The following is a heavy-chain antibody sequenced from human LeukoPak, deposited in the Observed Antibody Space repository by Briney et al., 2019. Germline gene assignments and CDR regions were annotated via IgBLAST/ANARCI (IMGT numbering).Heavy chain of an antibody. CDR1: GGSFSGYY. CDR2: INHSGST. D-gene: IGHD4-17*01. Sequence: SETLSLTCAVYGGSFSGYYWSWIRQPPGKGLEWIGGINHSGSTNYNPSLKSRVTISVDTSKNQFSLKLSSVTAADTAVYYCATVTTTRGMDVWGQGTTVTVSS. CDR3: ATVTTTRGMDV. V-gene: IGHV4-34*01. J-gene: IGHJ6*02.